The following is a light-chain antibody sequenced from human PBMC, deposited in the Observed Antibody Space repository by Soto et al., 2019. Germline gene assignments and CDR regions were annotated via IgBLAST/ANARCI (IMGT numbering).Light chain of an antibody. CDR3: QKYNNAPELT. V-gene: IGKV1-27*01. Sequence: DIQMTQSPSSLSASVGDRVTITCRASQGINYYLAWYQQKPGKVPKLLIYAASTLQSGVPSRFSGSGSGTDFTLTISSLQPEDVATYYCQKYNNAPELTFGGGTRVEIK. J-gene: IGKJ4*01. CDR1: QGINYY. CDR2: AAS.